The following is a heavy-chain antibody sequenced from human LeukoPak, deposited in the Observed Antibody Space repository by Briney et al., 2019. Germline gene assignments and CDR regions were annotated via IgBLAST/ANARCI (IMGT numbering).Heavy chain of an antibody. J-gene: IGHJ4*02. V-gene: IGHV1-69*04. Sequence: GASVKVSCKASGGTFSSYAISWVRQAPGQGLEWMGRIIPILGIANYAQKFQGRVTITADKSTSTAYMELSSLRSEDTAVYYCARCLAVAGTPFDYWGQGTLVTVSS. CDR2: IIPILGIA. CDR1: GGTFSSYA. CDR3: ARCLAVAGTPFDY. D-gene: IGHD6-19*01.